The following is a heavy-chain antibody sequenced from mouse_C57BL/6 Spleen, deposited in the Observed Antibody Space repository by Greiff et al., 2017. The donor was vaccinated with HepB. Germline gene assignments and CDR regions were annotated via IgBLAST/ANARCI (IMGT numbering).Heavy chain of an antibody. CDR3: ARWGTTVVDYYAMDY. CDR1: GYAFSSSW. CDR2: IYPGDGDT. V-gene: IGHV1-82*01. J-gene: IGHJ4*01. Sequence: QVQLQQSGPELVKPGASVKISCKASGYAFSSSWMNWVKQRPGKGLEWIGRIYPGDGDTNSNGKFKGKATLTADKSSSTAYMQLSSLTSEDSAVYFCARWGTTVVDYYAMDYWGQGTSVTVSS. D-gene: IGHD1-1*01.